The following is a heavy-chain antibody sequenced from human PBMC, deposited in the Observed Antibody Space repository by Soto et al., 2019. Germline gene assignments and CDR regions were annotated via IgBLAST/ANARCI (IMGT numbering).Heavy chain of an antibody. Sequence: EVQLLESGGGLVQPGGSLRLSCAASGFTFSSYAMSWVRQAPGKGLEWVSAISGSGGSTYYADSVKGRFTISRDNSKNTLYLQMNSLRAEDTAVYYCAKDPPGGSCWAFDYYYGMDVWGQGTTVTVSS. V-gene: IGHV3-23*01. CDR2: ISGSGGST. CDR1: GFTFSSYA. J-gene: IGHJ6*02. D-gene: IGHD1-26*01. CDR3: AKDPPGGSCWAFDYYYGMDV.